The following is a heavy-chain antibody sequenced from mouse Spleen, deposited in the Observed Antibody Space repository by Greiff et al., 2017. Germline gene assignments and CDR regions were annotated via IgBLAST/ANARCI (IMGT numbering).Heavy chain of an antibody. CDR3: ARVGNFDY. CDR1: GYTFTSYW. Sequence: VKLQQPGAELVRPGTSVKLSCKASGYTFTSYWMHWVKQRPGQGLEWIGVIDPSDSYTNYNQKFKGKATLTVDTSSSTAYMQLSSLTSEDSAVYYCARVGNFDYWGQGTTLTVSS. V-gene: IGHV1-59*01. D-gene: IGHD4-1*01. J-gene: IGHJ2*01. CDR2: IDPSDSYT.